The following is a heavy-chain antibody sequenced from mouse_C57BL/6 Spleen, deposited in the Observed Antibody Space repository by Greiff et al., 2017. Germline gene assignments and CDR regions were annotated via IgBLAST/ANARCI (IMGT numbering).Heavy chain of an antibody. CDR1: GYTFTDYE. CDR3: TRREDDYDSWFAY. V-gene: IGHV1-15*01. CDR2: IDPETGGT. D-gene: IGHD2-4*01. J-gene: IGHJ3*01. Sequence: SGAELVRPGASVTLSCKASGYTFTDYEMHWVKQTPVHGLEWIGAIDPETGGTAYNQKFKGKAILTADKSSSTAYMELRSLTSEDSAVYYCTRREDDYDSWFAYWGQGTLVTVSA.